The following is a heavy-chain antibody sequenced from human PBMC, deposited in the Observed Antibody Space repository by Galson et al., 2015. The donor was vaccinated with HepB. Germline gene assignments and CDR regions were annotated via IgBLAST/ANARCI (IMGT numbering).Heavy chain of an antibody. V-gene: IGHV3-21*01. Sequence: SLRLSCAASGFTFSSYSMNWVRQAPGKGLEWVSSISSSSSYIYYADSVKGQFTISRDNAKNSLYLQMNSLRAEDTAVYYCARAMGYCGGDCYRAFDYWGQGTLVTVSS. CDR2: ISSSSSYI. J-gene: IGHJ4*02. D-gene: IGHD2-21*02. CDR3: ARAMGYCGGDCYRAFDY. CDR1: GFTFSSYS.